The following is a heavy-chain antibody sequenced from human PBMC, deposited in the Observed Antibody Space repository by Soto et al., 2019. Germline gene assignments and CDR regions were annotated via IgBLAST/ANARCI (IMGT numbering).Heavy chain of an antibody. CDR3: ARDGFCTSTPCRVGNWFDP. V-gene: IGHV4-34*01. CDR1: GGSFSGYY. J-gene: IGHJ5*02. CDR2: IKHRGST. D-gene: IGHD2-2*01. Sequence: SETLSLTCVVYGGSFSGYYWSWIRQSPGKGLEWTGGIKHRGSTNYNPSLESRVTISVDTSKNQFSLKLPSVTAADTAMYYCARDGFCTSTPCRVGNWFDPWGQGTLVTVSS.